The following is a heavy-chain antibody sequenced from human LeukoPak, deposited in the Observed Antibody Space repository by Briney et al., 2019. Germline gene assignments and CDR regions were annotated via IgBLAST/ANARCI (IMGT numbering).Heavy chain of an antibody. CDR3: TRDRSGSYIGGSFHT. CDR1: GFTFDNYA. J-gene: IGHJ3*02. Sequence: PGRSLRLSCAASGFTFDNYAMHWVRQAPGKGLEWVSGINWSGGNIGYADSVKGRFTISRDNAKNSLYLQMNSLRVDDMAFYYCTRDRSGSYIGGSFHTWGQGTMVTVSS. D-gene: IGHD1-26*01. V-gene: IGHV3-9*03. CDR2: INWSGGNI.